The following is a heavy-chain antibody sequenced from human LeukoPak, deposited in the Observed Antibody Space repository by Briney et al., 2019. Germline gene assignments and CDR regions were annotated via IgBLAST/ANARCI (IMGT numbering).Heavy chain of an antibody. D-gene: IGHD2-2*01. CDR3: ARHGCSSTSCYDNYYYYYGMDV. CDR2: IYPGDSDT. Sequence: GESLQISCQGSGYSFTSYWIGWVRQMPGKGLEWMGIIYPGDSDTRYSPSFQGQVTISADKSISTAYLQWSSLKASDTAMYYCARHGCSSTSCYDNYYYYYGMDVWGQGTTVTVSS. V-gene: IGHV5-51*01. J-gene: IGHJ6*02. CDR1: GYSFTSYW.